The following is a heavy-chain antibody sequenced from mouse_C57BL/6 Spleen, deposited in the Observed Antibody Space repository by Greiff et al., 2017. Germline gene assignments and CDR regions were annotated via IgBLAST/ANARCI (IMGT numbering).Heavy chain of an antibody. CDR3: AAGVTTVGYFDY. V-gene: IGHV1-50*01. D-gene: IGHD1-1*01. J-gene: IGHJ2*01. CDR2: LDPSDSYT. Sequence: QVQLQQPGAELVKPGASVKLSCKASGYTFTSYWMQWVNQRPGQGLEWIGELDPSDSYTNYNQKFKGKATLTVDTYSSTAYMQLSSLTSEDSAVYYCAAGVTTVGYFDYWGQGTPLTVSS. CDR1: GYTFTSYW.